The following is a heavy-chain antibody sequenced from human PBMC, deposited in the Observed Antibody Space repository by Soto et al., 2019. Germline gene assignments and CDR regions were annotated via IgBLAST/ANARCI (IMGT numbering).Heavy chain of an antibody. CDR2: IHPGDSDT. CDR3: ARQSTHYFDSSGYYAAYDAFDI. V-gene: IGHV5-51*01. D-gene: IGHD3-22*01. CDR1: SPSYASCW. J-gene: IGHJ3*02. Sequence: GDSQDIVFEGCSPSYASCWVGWVPQMRGTGLEWVGDIHPGDSDTRYSPSFQGQVTISADKSISTAYLQWASLKASDTAMFFCARQSTHYFDSSGYYAAYDAFDIWGQGTMVTVSS.